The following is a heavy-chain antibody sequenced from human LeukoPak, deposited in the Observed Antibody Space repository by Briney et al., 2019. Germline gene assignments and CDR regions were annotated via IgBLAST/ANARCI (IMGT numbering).Heavy chain of an antibody. CDR3: ARGANWNYLSYYYYYMDV. CDR1: GYTFTSYG. J-gene: IGHJ6*03. V-gene: IGHV1-18*01. Sequence: ASVKVSCKASGYTFTSYGISWVRQAPGQGLEWMGWISAYNGNTNYAQKLQGRVTMTTDTSTSTAYMELRSLRSDDTAVYCCARGANWNYLSYYYYYMDVWGKGTTVTVSS. CDR2: ISAYNGNT. D-gene: IGHD1-7*01.